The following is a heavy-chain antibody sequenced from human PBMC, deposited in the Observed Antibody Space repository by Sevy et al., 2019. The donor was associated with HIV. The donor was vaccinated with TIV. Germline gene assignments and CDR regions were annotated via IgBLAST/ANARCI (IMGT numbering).Heavy chain of an antibody. CDR3: ARGYYGGNSYYYSYGMDV. V-gene: IGHV4-30-2*01. CDR1: GGSISSGGYS. D-gene: IGHD4-17*01. Sequence: SETLSLTCAVSGGSISSGGYSWSWIRQPPGKGLEWIGYIYHSGSTYYNPSLKSRVTISVDRSKNQFSLKLSSVTAAGTAVYYCARGYYGGNSYYYSYGMDVWGQGTMVTVFS. J-gene: IGHJ6*02. CDR2: IYHSGST.